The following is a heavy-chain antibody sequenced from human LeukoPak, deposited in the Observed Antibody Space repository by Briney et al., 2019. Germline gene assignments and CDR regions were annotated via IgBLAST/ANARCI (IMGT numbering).Heavy chain of an antibody. D-gene: IGHD3-22*01. CDR3: ARDMIAVARDDAFDI. CDR1: GGSISSYY. CDR2: IYYSGST. J-gene: IGHJ3*02. V-gene: IGHV4-59*12. Sequence: PSETLSPTCTVSGGSISSYYWSWIRQPPGKGLEWIGYIYYSGSTNYNPSLKSRVTISVDTSKNQFSLNLSSVTAADTAVYYCARDMIAVARDDAFDIWGQGTMVTVSS.